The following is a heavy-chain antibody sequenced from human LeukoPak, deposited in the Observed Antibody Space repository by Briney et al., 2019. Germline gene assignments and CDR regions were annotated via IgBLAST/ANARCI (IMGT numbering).Heavy chain of an antibody. CDR3: ARDRGTAMAYDAFDI. CDR1: GFTFSSYS. J-gene: IGHJ3*02. CDR2: ISSSSSYI. Sequence: GGSLRLSCAASGFTFSSYSMNWVRQAPGKGLEWVSSISSSSSYIYYADSVKGRFTISGDNAKNSLYLQMNSLRAEDTAVYYCARDRGTAMAYDAFDIWGQGTMVTVSS. D-gene: IGHD5-18*01. V-gene: IGHV3-21*01.